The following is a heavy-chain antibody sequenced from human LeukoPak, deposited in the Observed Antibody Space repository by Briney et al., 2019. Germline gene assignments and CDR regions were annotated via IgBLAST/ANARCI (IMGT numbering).Heavy chain of an antibody. J-gene: IGHJ2*01. V-gene: IGHV4-34*09. CDR2: INHSGST. CDR3: ARGGGGYSWYFDL. Sequence: QPSETLSLTCAVYGGSFSGYYWSWIRQPPGKGLEWIGEINHSGSTYYTPSLKNRVTISVATSKNQFSLRLSSVTAVDTAVYYCARGGGGYSWYFDLWGRGTLVTVSS. D-gene: IGHD5-12*01. CDR1: GGSFSGYY.